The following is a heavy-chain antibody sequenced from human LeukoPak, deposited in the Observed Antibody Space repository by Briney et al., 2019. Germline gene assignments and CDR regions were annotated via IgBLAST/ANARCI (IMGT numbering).Heavy chain of an antibody. CDR3: ARVAAGGKGFDY. CDR1: GFTFSTYD. Sequence: GGSLRLSCAASGFTFSTYDIHWVRQATGKGLDWVSAIDTTGYTYYAGSVKGRFTISRENARNSLYLQMNSLRAGDTAVYFCARVAAGGKGFDYWGQGILVTVSS. J-gene: IGHJ4*02. CDR2: IDTTGYT. D-gene: IGHD6-13*01. V-gene: IGHV3-13*01.